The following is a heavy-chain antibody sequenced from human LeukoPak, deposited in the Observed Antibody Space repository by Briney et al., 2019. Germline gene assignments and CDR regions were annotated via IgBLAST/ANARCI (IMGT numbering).Heavy chain of an antibody. CDR3: ARDRGWPSYYYDSSGYYYGGHWFDP. V-gene: IGHV4-34*01. D-gene: IGHD3-22*01. J-gene: IGHJ5*02. CDR1: GGSFSGYY. CDR2: INHSGST. Sequence: SETLSLTCAVYGGSFSGYYWSWIRQPPGKGLEWIGEINHSGSTNYNLSLKSRVTISVDTSKNQFSLKLSSVTAADTAVYYCARDRGWPSYYYDSSGYYYGGHWFDPWGQGTLVTVSS.